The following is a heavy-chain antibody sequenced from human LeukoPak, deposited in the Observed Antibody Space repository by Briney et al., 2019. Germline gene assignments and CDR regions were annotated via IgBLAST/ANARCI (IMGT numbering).Heavy chain of an antibody. D-gene: IGHD3-22*01. Sequence: GGSLRLSCAASGFSFSSFAMTWVRQAPGKGLEWVSTIRSNGATAYNADSVKGRFTISRDNSKNTLYLQMSSLRAEDTAVYFCAREYYDSSNWFDPWGQGTLVTVSS. CDR2: IRSNGATA. V-gene: IGHV3-23*01. CDR1: GFSFSSFA. J-gene: IGHJ5*02. CDR3: AREYYDSSNWFDP.